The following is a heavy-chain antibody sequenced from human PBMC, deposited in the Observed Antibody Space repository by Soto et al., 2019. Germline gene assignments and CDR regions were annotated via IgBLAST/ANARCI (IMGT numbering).Heavy chain of an antibody. J-gene: IGHJ6*02. D-gene: IGHD3-3*01. CDR1: GGCFRGYY. Sequence: SETVSLTCAVYGGCFRGYYWSWVLQPPGKGVEGVGEINHSGRPNYNPSLKSRVTISVDTSENQFFLKLSSVTAADTAVYYCARAGGDFCSGYWVVFNYGMEVWAQGTTVTVSS. CDR2: INHSGRP. CDR3: ARAGGDFCSGYWVVFNYGMEV. V-gene: IGHV4-34*01.